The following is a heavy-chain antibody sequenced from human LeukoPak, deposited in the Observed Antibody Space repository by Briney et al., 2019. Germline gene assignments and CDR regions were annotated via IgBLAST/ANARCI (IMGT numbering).Heavy chain of an antibody. Sequence: SETLSLTCTVSGGSMSSYYWSWIRQPPGKGLEGIGYFYYSGSTNYNPSLKSRVTISVDTSKNHFSLKLSSVTAADTAVYYCARPYGSGWYGGFHIWGQGTMVTVSS. V-gene: IGHV4-59*08. D-gene: IGHD6-19*01. CDR1: GGSMSSYY. J-gene: IGHJ3*02. CDR3: ARPYGSGWYGGFHI. CDR2: FYYSGST.